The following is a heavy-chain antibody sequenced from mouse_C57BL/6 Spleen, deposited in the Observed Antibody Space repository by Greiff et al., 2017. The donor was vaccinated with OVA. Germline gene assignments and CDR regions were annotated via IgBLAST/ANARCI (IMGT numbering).Heavy chain of an antibody. CDR2: INPNNGGT. V-gene: IGHV1-26*01. CDR1: GYTFTDYY. J-gene: IGHJ3*01. D-gene: IGHD2-3*01. CDR3: ARGEDGYYAWFAY. Sequence: VQLQQSGPELVKPGASVKISCKASGYTFTDYYMNWVKQSHGKSLEWIGDINPNNGGTSYNQKFKGKATLTVDKSSSTAYMELRSLTSEDSAVYYCARGEDGYYAWFAYWGQGTLVTVSA.